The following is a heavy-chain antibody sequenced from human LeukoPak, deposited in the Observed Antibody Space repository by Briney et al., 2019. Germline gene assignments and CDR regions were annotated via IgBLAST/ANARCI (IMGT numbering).Heavy chain of an antibody. Sequence: SETLSLTCSVSGGSISSYYWSWIRQPPGKGLEWIGYIYYSGSTNYNPSLKSRVTISVDTSKNQFSLKLSSVTAADTAVYYCARDQGIDHGSGSYPYGMDVWGQGTTVTVSS. CDR3: ARDQGIDHGSGSYPYGMDV. D-gene: IGHD3-10*01. J-gene: IGHJ6*02. V-gene: IGHV4-59*01. CDR2: IYYSGST. CDR1: GGSISSYY.